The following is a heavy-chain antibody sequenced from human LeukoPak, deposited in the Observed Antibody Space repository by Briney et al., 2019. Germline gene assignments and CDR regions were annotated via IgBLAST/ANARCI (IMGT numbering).Heavy chain of an antibody. CDR3: ARQYCGGGSCYNFDY. CDR2: IYYSGST. V-gene: IGHV4-59*08. CDR1: GGSLNSYY. J-gene: IGHJ4*02. Sequence: SETLSLTCNVYGGSLNSYYWSWIRQPPGKGLEWIGYIYYSGSTNYNPSLKSRVTMSVDTSKNQFSLKLTSVTAADTAVYYCARQYCGGGSCYNFDYWGQGTLVTVSS. D-gene: IGHD2-15*01.